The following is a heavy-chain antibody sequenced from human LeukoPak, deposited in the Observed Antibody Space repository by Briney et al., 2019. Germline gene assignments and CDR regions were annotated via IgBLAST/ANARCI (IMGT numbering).Heavy chain of an antibody. CDR3: VVGGSPGY. J-gene: IGHJ4*02. CDR2: ISTDGYTT. CDR1: GLAFSAYK. D-gene: IGHD2-15*01. V-gene: IGHV3-74*01. Sequence: GGSLRLSCAASGLAFSAYKMHWVRQAPRKGLVWVSRISTDGYTTDNADFVQGRFTASRDNAKNTWSLEMNSLRAEDTAVYYCVVGGSPGYWGQGTLVTVSS.